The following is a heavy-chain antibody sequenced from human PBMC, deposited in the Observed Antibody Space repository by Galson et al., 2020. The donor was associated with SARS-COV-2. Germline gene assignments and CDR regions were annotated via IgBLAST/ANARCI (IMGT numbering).Heavy chain of an antibody. D-gene: IGHD3-10*01. CDR1: GYTFTSYG. Sequence: SCKASGYTFTSYGISWVRQAPGQGLEWMGWISAYNGNTNYAQKLQGRVTMTTDTSTSTAYMELRSLRSDDTAVYYCARDRKGTSGSQGGGWFDPWGQGTLVTVSS. V-gene: IGHV1-18*04. CDR2: ISAYNGNT. CDR3: ARDRKGTSGSQGGGWFDP. J-gene: IGHJ5*02.